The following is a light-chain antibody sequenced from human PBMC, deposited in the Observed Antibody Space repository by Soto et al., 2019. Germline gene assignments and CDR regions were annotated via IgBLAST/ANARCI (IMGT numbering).Light chain of an antibody. CDR1: QGISNY. CDR2: AAS. Sequence: DLQMTQPPSSLSASVGDRVTITCRASQGISNYLAWYQQKPGKVPKLLIYAASTLQSGVPSRFSGSGSGTDFTLTISSLQPEDVATYYCQKYNSALSWTFGQGTKV. V-gene: IGKV1-27*01. CDR3: QKYNSALSWT. J-gene: IGKJ1*01.